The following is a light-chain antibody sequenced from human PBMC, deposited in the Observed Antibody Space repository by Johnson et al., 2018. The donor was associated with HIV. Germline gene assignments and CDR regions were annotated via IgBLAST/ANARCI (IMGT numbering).Light chain of an antibody. Sequence: QSVLTQPPSVSAAPGQKVTISCSGSSSNIGNNYVSWYQQLPGTAPKLLIYDNNKRPSGIPDRFSGSKSGTSATLGITGIQPGDEADNYCGTWDGSLSADVFGTGTKVTVL. CDR2: DNN. CDR3: GTWDGSLSADV. CDR1: SSNIGNNY. J-gene: IGLJ1*01. V-gene: IGLV1-51*01.